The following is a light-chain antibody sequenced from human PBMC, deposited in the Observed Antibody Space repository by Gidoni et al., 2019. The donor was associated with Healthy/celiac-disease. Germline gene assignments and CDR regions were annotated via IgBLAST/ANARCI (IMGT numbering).Light chain of an antibody. V-gene: IGKV3-20*01. CDR3: QQYGSSPPRT. J-gene: IGKJ1*01. CDR2: GAS. Sequence: EIVLTQSPGTLSLSPGERATLSCRASQSVSRSYLAWYQQKPGQAPRLLIYGASSRATGIPDRFSGSGSGTDFTLPISRLEPEDFAVYYCQQYGSSPPRTFGQGTKVEIK. CDR1: QSVSRSY.